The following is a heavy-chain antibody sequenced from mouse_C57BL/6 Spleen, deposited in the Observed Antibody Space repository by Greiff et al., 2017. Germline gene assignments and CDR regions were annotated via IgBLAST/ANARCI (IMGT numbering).Heavy chain of an antibody. CDR1: GYTFTSYW. V-gene: IGHV1-64*01. D-gene: IGHD2-3*01. CDR2: IHPNSGST. Sequence: VQLQQPGAELVKPGASVKLSCKASGYTFTSYWMHWVKQRPGQGLEWIGMIHPNSGSTNYNEKFKVKATLTVDKSSSTAYMQLSTLTSEDSAVCYCARSYGYYDYFDYWGQGTTLTVSS. CDR3: ARSYGYYDYFDY. J-gene: IGHJ2*01.